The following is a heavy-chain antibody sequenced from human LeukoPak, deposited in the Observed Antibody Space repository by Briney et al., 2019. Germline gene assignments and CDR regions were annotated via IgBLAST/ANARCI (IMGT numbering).Heavy chain of an antibody. CDR2: IHPGDSAT. CDR1: GYTFTSYW. V-gene: IGHV5-51*01. D-gene: IGHD2-2*01. Sequence: GESLKISCKGSGYTFTSYWIGWVRQMPGKGLEWMGIIHPGDSATRYSPSFQGQVTVSADKSISTAYLQWSSLKASDTAMYYCARQLVATLNFDYWGQGTLVTVSS. J-gene: IGHJ4*02. CDR3: ARQLVATLNFDY.